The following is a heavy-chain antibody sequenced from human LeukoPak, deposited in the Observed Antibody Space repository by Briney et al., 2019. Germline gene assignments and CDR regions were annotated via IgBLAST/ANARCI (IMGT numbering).Heavy chain of an antibody. CDR3: TREYGFMTTVFHAFDI. Sequence: SETLSLTCTVSGVSISSGYYYWSWIRQPAGKGLEWFGRLYDSGSINYNPSLKSQVTISVDTSKNQFSLKLSSVTAADTAIYYCTREYGFMTTVFHAFDIWGQGTMVTVSS. J-gene: IGHJ3*02. CDR1: GVSISSGYYY. CDR2: LYDSGSI. V-gene: IGHV4-61*02. D-gene: IGHD4-17*01.